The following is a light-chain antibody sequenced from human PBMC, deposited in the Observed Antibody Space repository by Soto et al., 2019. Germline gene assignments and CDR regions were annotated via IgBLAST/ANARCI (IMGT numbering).Light chain of an antibody. V-gene: IGLV2-23*01. CDR2: EDT. Sequence: QAVLTQPASRYGSPGQSVTISCTGNSSDVGAYNLVSWYQQHPGKAPKLMIYEDTKRPSGVSNRFSASKSGNTASLTISGLQAEDEADYYCSSYAGSTTPYVFGTGTKVTVL. J-gene: IGLJ1*01. CDR3: SSYAGSTTPYV. CDR1: SSDVGAYNL.